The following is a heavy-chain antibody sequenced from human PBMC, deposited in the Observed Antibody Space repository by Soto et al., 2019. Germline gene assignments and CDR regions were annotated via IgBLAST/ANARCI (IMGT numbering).Heavy chain of an antibody. CDR2: IIPIFGTA. CDR1: GGTFSSYA. D-gene: IGHD2-21*02. J-gene: IGHJ6*02. V-gene: IGHV1-69*01. Sequence: QVQLVQSGAEVKKPGSSVKVSCKASGGTFSSYAISWVRQAPGQGLEWMGGIIPIFGTANYAQKFQGRVTITADESTSTAYRELSSLRSEDTAVYYCARDLGGDTVRGMYYYYYGMDVWGQGTTVTVSS. CDR3: ARDLGGDTVRGMYYYYYGMDV.